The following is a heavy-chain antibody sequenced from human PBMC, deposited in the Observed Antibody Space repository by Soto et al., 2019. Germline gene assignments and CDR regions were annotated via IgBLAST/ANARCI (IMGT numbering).Heavy chain of an antibody. CDR2: ISSSGST. CDR1: GDSIGGVGY. D-gene: IGHD2-21*02. J-gene: IGHJ5*02. Sequence: SETLSLTCTVSGDSIGGVGYWSWIRQFPGRGLEWIGCISSSGSTYYNPALNNRISLSLDTSQNQFSLKLLSVTAADTAIYYCARSGVTGIVIPSHWLDPWGQGTLVTVSS. CDR3: ARSGVTGIVIPSHWLDP. V-gene: IGHV4-31*03.